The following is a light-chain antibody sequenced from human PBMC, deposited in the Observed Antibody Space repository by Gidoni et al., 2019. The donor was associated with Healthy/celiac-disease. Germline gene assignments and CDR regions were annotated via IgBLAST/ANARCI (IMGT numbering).Light chain of an antibody. CDR1: QDISNY. CDR3: QQYDNLVMYT. CDR2: DAA. Sequence: DIQMTQRPVSLSSFVGDRDTITCQASQDISNYLNWYQQKPGKDPKLLIYDAANLETGVPSKFSRSGSGTDFTFTISSLQPEDIATYYYQQYDNLVMYTFGQGTKLEIK. V-gene: IGKV1-33*01. J-gene: IGKJ2*01.